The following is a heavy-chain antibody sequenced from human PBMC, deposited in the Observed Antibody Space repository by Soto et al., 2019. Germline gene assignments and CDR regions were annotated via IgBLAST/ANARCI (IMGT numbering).Heavy chain of an antibody. V-gene: IGHV1-2*02. J-gene: IGHJ6*02. CDR2: INPNSGGT. D-gene: IGHD2-8*01. CDR3: ARDTIVLMVYAIPGYYYYYGMDV. CDR1: GYTLTGYY. Sequence: GASVKVSCKASGYTLTGYYMHWVRQAPGQGLEWMGWINPNSGGTNYAQKFQGRVTMTRDTSTSTAYMELSRLRSDDTAVYYCARDTIVLMVYAIPGYYYYYGMDVWGQGTTVTVSS.